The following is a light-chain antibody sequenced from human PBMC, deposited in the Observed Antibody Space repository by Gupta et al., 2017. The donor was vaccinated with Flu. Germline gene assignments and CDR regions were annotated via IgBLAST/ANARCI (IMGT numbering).Light chain of an antibody. Sequence: MLLWSPGERVTLSCRMSQGISSYLAWYQQKPGKAPRLLIYDASNRESGVPARFSGSGSGTDFTLTISCLEPEDFAVYYCQQHNNWPLTFGGGTKVEIK. CDR2: DAS. J-gene: IGKJ4*01. CDR1: QGISSY. V-gene: IGKV3-11*01. CDR3: QQHNNWPLT.